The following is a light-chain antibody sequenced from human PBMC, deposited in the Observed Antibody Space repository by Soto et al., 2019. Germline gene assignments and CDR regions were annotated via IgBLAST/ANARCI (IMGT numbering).Light chain of an antibody. CDR1: NSDLGSYNL. CDR2: EVS. CDR3: SSYTSSSTLWV. V-gene: IGLV2-14*02. J-gene: IGLJ3*02. Sequence: QSALTQPASVSGSPGQSITISCTGTNSDLGSYNLVSWFQQHPGKVPKVMIYEVSNRPSGVSNRFSGSKSGNTASLTISGLQAEDEADYYCSSYTSSSTLWVFGGGTKLTVL.